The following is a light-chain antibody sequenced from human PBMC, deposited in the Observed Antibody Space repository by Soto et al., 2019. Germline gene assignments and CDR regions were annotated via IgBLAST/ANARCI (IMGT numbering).Light chain of an antibody. J-gene: IGKJ1*01. CDR2: AAS. CDR3: QQSYSIPQT. V-gene: IGKV1-39*01. CDR1: QNISSY. Sequence: DIQMTQSPSSLSASVGDRVTITCRASQNISSYLNWYQQKPGKAPTLLIYAASSLQSGVPSRFSGSGSGTDFTLTISSLQPEDFATYYCQQSYSIPQTFGLGTKVEIK.